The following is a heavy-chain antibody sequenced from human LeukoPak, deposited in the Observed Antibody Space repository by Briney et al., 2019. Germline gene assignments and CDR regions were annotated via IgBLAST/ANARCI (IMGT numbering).Heavy chain of an antibody. V-gene: IGHV3-7*01. Sequence: GGSLRLSCAASGFTFSSYWMSWVRQAPGKGLEWVANIKQDGSEKYYVDSVKGRFTISRDNAKNSLYLQMNSLRAEDTAVYYCARVYGSGSYPFDYWGQGTLVTVSS. CDR1: GFTFSSYW. J-gene: IGHJ4*02. CDR3: ARVYGSGSYPFDY. D-gene: IGHD3-10*01. CDR2: IKQDGSEK.